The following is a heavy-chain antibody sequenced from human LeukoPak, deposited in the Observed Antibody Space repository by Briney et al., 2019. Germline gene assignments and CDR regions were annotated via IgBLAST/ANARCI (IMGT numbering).Heavy chain of an antibody. CDR3: ARQVGPDY. CDR1: GFTFSNYG. J-gene: IGHJ4*02. Sequence: GGSLRLSCAGFGFTFSNYGMIWVRQAPGKGLEWVAAISGSGGSTYYADSVEGRFTISRDNSKNTLYLQMNSLRVEDTALYYCARQVGPDYWGQGTLVTVSS. CDR2: ISGSGGST. V-gene: IGHV3-23*01. D-gene: IGHD1-26*01.